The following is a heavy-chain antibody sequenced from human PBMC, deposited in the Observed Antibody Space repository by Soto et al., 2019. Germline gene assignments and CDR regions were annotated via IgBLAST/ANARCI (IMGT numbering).Heavy chain of an antibody. V-gene: IGHV4-31*03. CDR3: ARATTIFGVVKGAFDI. D-gene: IGHD3-3*01. CDR2: IYYSGST. J-gene: IGHJ3*02. Sequence: QVQLQESGPGLVKPSQTLSLTCTVSGGSISSGGYYWSWIRQHPGKGLEWIGYIYYSGSTYYNPSLKSRVTISXXTXKXXFSLKLSSVTAADTAVYYCARATTIFGVVKGAFDIWGQGTMVTVSS. CDR1: GGSISSGGYY.